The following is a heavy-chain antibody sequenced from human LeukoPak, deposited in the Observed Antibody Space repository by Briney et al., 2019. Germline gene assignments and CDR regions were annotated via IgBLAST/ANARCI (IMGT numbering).Heavy chain of an antibody. CDR2: INHSGST. D-gene: IGHD6-6*01. V-gene: IGHV4-34*01. CDR3: ARVPVLRPDSSSSSKDYYFDY. CDR1: GGSFSGYY. J-gene: IGHJ4*02. Sequence: PSETLSLTCAVYGGSFSGYYWSWIRQPPGKGLEWMGEINHSGSTNYNPSLKSRVTISVDTSKNQFSLKLSSLTAADTAVYYCARVPVLRPDSSSSSKDYYFDYWGQGTLVTVSS.